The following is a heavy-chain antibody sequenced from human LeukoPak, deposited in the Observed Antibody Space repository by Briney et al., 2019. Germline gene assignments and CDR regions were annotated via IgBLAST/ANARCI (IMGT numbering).Heavy chain of an antibody. D-gene: IGHD6-19*01. J-gene: IGHJ4*02. CDR2: MNPNSGDA. V-gene: IGHV1-8*01. CDR3: ARGRGAVAGNDY. CDR1: GYTFTSFD. Sequence: GASVKVSCKASGYTFTSFDINWVRQATGQGLEWMGWMNPNSGDAGSVQKFQGRVTMTKNTAISTAYMELCSLSSEDTAVYYCARGRGAVAGNDYWGQGTLVTVSS.